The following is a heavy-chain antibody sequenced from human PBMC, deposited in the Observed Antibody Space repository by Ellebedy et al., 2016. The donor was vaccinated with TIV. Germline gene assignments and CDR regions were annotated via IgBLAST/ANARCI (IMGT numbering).Heavy chain of an antibody. V-gene: IGHV4-4*07. D-gene: IGHD4/OR15-4a*01. CDR2: VSSSGNS. J-gene: IGHJ4*02. CDR3: AREVYLYGVFLFLDY. Sequence: SETLSLTXSVSGGSFSSYFWTWIRQPAGKGLEWIGRVSSSGNSDYNPSLKSRVIMSLDTTKNQLSLNLTSVTAADTAVYYCAREVYLYGVFLFLDYWGQGTRVAVAS. CDR1: GGSFSSYF.